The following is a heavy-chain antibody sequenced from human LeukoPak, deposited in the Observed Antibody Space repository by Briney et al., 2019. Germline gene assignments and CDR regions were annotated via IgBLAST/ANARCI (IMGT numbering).Heavy chain of an antibody. V-gene: IGHV3-11*01. CDR3: AREDYVWGSYLINY. D-gene: IGHD3-16*02. CDR2: ISSSGSTI. Sequence: GRSLRLSCAASGFTFSDYYMSWIRRAPGKGLEWVSYISSSGSTIYYADSVKGRFTISRDNAKNSLYLQMNSLRAEDTAVYYCAREDYVWGSYLINYWGQGTLVTVSS. J-gene: IGHJ4*02. CDR1: GFTFSDYY.